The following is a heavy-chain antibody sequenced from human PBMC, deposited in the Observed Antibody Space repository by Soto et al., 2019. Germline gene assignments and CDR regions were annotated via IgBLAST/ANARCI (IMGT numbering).Heavy chain of an antibody. CDR1: GYSFTTYW. CDR2: IYPGDSDT. CDR3: AIHNGTTTGMDV. Sequence: GEDLKISCQGSGYSFTTYWIDWVRQMPGKGLEWMGIIYPGDSDTRYSPSFQGQVTMSADKSISTAYLQWSSLKASDTAIYYCAIHNGTTTGMDVWGQGTTVTVSS. V-gene: IGHV5-51*01. J-gene: IGHJ6*02. D-gene: IGHD1-7*01.